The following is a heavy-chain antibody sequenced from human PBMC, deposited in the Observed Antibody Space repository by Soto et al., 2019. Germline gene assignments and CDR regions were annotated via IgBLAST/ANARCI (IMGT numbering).Heavy chain of an antibody. J-gene: IGHJ4*02. V-gene: IGHV3-74*01. CDR2: IDNDGIST. CDR1: GFTFSSYW. Sequence: GGSLRLSCAASGFTFSSYWMHWVRQTPEKGLVWVSHIDNDGISTTYADSVKGRFTISRDNAKNTLYLQMNSLRAEDTAVYYCARDAPPDDYWGQGTLVTVSS. CDR3: ARDAPPDDY.